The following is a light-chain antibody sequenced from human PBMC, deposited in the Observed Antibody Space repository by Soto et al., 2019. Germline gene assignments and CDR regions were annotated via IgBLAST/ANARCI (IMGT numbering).Light chain of an antibody. V-gene: IGLV1-44*01. CDR1: SSNIGSNT. Sequence: QSGLTQTPSASGTPGQRVTISCSGSSSNIGSNTVNWYQQLPGTAPKLLIYRNNQRPSGVPDRFSGSKSGTSAALAISGLQSGDEADYYCAAWDDSLNGLVFGGGTKVTVL. CDR3: AAWDDSLNGLV. J-gene: IGLJ2*01. CDR2: RNN.